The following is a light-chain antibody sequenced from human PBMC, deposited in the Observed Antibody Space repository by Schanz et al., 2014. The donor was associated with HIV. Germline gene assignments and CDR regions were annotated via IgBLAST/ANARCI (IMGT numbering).Light chain of an antibody. CDR2: GAS. J-gene: IGKJ1*01. CDR1: QSVSSNF. CDR3: QQYGSPPWT. V-gene: IGKV3-20*01. Sequence: EIVMTQSPATLSLSLGERATLSCRASQSVSSNFLAWYQQKPNQAPRLLIFGASNRATGIPDRFSGSESGTDFTLTISRVEPEDYAVYYCQQYGSPPWTFGQGTKVEVK.